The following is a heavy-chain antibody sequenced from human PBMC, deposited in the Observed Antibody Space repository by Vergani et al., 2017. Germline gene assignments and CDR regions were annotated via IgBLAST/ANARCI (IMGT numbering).Heavy chain of an antibody. CDR3: ARRGRATGGCWYFDY. CDR2: INPSGGST. Sequence: QVQLVQSGAEVKKPGASVKVSCKASGYTFTSYYMHWVRQAPGQGLEWMGIINPSGGSTSYAQKFQGRVTMTRDTSTSTVYMELSSLRSEDTAVYYCARRGRATGGCWYFDYWGQGTLVTVSS. J-gene: IGHJ4*02. D-gene: IGHD1-26*01. V-gene: IGHV1-46*01. CDR1: GYTFTSYY.